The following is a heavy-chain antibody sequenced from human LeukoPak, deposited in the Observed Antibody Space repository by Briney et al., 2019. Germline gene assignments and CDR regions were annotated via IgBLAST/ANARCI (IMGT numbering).Heavy chain of an antibody. CDR3: ARVDGSPDY. D-gene: IGHD2-15*01. Sequence: GASVKVSCTASGYTFTRYDTNWVRQATGQGLEWMGWINLNSGNTGYAQKFQGRVTITRDTSIRTAYLEVSSLRSEDTAVYYCARVDGSPDYWGQGTLLTVSS. J-gene: IGHJ4*02. CDR2: INLNSGNT. CDR1: GYTFTRYD. V-gene: IGHV1-8*03.